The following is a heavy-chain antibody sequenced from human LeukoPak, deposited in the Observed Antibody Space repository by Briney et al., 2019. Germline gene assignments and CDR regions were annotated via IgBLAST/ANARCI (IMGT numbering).Heavy chain of an antibody. CDR1: GFTFSSYS. CDR3: ARDRRGYSYGGLDAFDI. D-gene: IGHD5-18*01. CDR2: ISSSSSYI. V-gene: IGHV3-21*01. Sequence: GSLRLSCAASGFTFSSYSMNWVRQAPGKELEWVSSISSSSSYIYYADSVKGRFTISRDNAKNSLYLQMNSLRAEDTAVYYCARDRRGYSYGGLDAFDIWGQGTMVTVSS. J-gene: IGHJ3*02.